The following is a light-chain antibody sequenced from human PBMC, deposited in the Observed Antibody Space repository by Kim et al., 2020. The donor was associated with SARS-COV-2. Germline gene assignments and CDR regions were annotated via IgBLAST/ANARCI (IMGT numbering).Light chain of an antibody. Sequence: DIQMTQSPSSLSASVGDRVIINCQASQDISFSLNWYHQKPGKAPHLLIYDASFLEPGVPSRFSGSGSGADFTFTIDNLQPEDIGTYFCQHFGNLPPLTFGGGTKVEIK. J-gene: IGKJ4*01. CDR3: QHFGNLPPLT. CDR1: QDISFS. CDR2: DAS. V-gene: IGKV1-33*01.